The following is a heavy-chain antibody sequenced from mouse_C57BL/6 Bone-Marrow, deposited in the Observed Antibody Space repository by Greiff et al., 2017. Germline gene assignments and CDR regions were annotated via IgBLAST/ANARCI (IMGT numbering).Heavy chain of an antibody. CDR2: INPYNGDT. CDR1: GYSFTGYF. CDR3: ARFTTVVATRYFDV. D-gene: IGHD1-1*01. J-gene: IGHJ1*03. Sequence: VQLQQSGPELVKPGDSVKISCKASGYSFTGYFMNWVMQSHGKSLEWIGRINPYNGDTFYNQKFKGKATLTVDKSSSTAHMELRSLTSEDSAVYYCARFTTVVATRYFDVWGTGTTVTVSS. V-gene: IGHV1-20*01.